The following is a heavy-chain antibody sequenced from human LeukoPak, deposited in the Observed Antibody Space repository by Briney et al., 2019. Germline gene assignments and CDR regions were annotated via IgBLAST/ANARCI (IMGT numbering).Heavy chain of an antibody. CDR3: ARGGSRSPPGLDA. V-gene: IGHV1-18*04. CDR1: GYTFISYY. CDR2: ISAYNGNT. D-gene: IGHD6-13*01. J-gene: IGHJ6*02. Sequence: ASVKVSCKASGYTFISYYMHWVRQAPGQGLEWMGWISAYNGNTNYAQKFRDRVIMTTDTSTTTVYMELWSLTSDDTAVYYCARGGSRSPPGLDAWGQGTTVTVSS.